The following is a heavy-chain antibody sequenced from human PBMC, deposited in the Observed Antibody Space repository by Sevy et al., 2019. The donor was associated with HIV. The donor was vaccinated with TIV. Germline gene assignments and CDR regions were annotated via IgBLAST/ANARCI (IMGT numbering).Heavy chain of an antibody. J-gene: IGHJ4*02. CDR3: ARLKLHYDPYYFDL. Sequence: GGSLRLSCAASGFTFSDYWMSWVRQAPEKGLEWVANIKQDGSKKYYVDSVKGRFIMSSDNAKNSLYLEMNSLRAEDTAFYYCARLKLHYDPYYFDLWGQGTLVTVSS. V-gene: IGHV3-7*01. CDR1: GFTFSDYW. CDR2: IKQDGSKK. D-gene: IGHD3-16*01.